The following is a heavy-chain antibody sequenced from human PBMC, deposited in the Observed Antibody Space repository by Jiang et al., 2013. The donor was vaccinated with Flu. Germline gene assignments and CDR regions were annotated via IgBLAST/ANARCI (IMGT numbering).Heavy chain of an antibody. CDR2: ISGSGGST. CDR1: GFTFSRYA. Sequence: QLLESGGGLVQPGGSLRLSCAASGFTFSRYAMSWVRQAPGKGLEWASAISGSGGSTYYADSVKGRFTISRDHSKNTLYLQMNSLRAEDTAVYYCAKNPQPPVGYYYYGMDVWGQGTTVTVSS. J-gene: IGHJ6*02. D-gene: IGHD4-23*01. CDR3: AKNPQPPVGYYYYGMDV. V-gene: IGHV3-23*01.